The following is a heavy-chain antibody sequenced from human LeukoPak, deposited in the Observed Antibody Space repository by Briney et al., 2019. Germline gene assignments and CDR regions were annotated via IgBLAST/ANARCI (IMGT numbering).Heavy chain of an antibody. Sequence: SETLSLTCTVSAGSISSYYCSWIRQPPGKGLEWIGEINHSGSTNYNPSLKSRVTISVDTSKNQFSLKLSSVTAADTAVYYCARQVRWTTVTKFDYWGQGTLVTVSS. CDR1: AGSISSYY. V-gene: IGHV4-34*01. CDR3: ARQVRWTTVTKFDY. D-gene: IGHD4-17*01. CDR2: INHSGST. J-gene: IGHJ4*02.